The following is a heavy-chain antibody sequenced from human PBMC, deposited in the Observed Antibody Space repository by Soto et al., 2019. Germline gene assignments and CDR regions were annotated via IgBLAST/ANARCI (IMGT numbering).Heavy chain of an antibody. D-gene: IGHD5-18*01. CDR1: GYSFTSYW. V-gene: IGHV5-51*01. CDR2: IYPGDSDT. Sequence: GESLKISCKGSGYSFTSYWIGWVRQMPGKGLEWMGIIYPGDSDTRYSPSFQGQVTISADKSISTAYLQWSSLKASDTAMYYCARLPHSILLETAMPPNYYYYGKDVWGQGTTVTDSS. J-gene: IGHJ6*02. CDR3: ARLPHSILLETAMPPNYYYYGKDV.